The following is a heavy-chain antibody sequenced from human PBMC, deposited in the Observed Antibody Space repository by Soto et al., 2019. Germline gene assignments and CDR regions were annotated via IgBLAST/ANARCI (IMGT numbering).Heavy chain of an antibody. CDR2: NYYSGIT. CDR3: ARGSSIAGLYYGMDV. D-gene: IGHD6-6*01. J-gene: IGHJ6*02. CDR1: GGSISSGGYY. Sequence: QVQLQESGPGLVKPSQTLSLTCTVSGGSISSGGYYWTWIRQHPGKGLEWIGYNYYSGITYYNPSLNSRVTISLDTSKNQCSLKLSSVTAADTAVYYGARGSSIAGLYYGMDVWGQGTTVTVSS. V-gene: IGHV4-31*03.